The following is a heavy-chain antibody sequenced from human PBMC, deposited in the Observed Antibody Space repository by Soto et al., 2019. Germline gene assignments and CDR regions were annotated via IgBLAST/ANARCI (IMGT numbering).Heavy chain of an antibody. CDR2: IKQDGSEK. J-gene: IGHJ6*02. CDR1: GFTFSSYW. Sequence: GGSLRFSCAASGFTFSSYWMSWVRQAPGKGLEWVANIKQDGSEKYYVDSVKGRFTISRDNAKNSLYLQMNSLRAEDTAVYYCARDRPTVTAYYYYYYGMDVWGQGTTVTVSS. CDR3: ARDRPTVTAYYYYYYGMDV. V-gene: IGHV3-7*03. D-gene: IGHD4-17*01.